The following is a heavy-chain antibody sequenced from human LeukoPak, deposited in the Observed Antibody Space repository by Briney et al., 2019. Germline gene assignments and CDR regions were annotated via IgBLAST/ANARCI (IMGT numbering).Heavy chain of an antibody. J-gene: IGHJ4*02. CDR2: IWSDGSRK. Sequence: PGGSLRLSCAASGFNFSTYGIHWVRQAPGKGLQWVAVIWSDGSRKFYEKSVKDRFIISRDNSKDTVNLQMNSLRVEDTAVYYCARDYYDRTTGYYYDFFDLWGQGTLVTVSS. CDR1: GFNFSTYG. V-gene: IGHV3-33*04. CDR3: ARDYYDRTTGYYYDFFDL. D-gene: IGHD3-22*01.